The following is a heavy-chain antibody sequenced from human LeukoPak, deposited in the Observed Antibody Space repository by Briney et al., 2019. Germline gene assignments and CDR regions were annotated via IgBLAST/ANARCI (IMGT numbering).Heavy chain of an antibody. CDR2: MRGSGTST. V-gene: IGHV3-23*01. Sequence: GVSLRLSCAASGFTFRSYAMSWVRQAPGKGLESVLAMRGSGTSTYYADSVKGRFTLSRDNSKNTLYLQMNSLRAEDTAVYYCEGTYYYDSSDDYWGQGTLVTVSS. CDR3: EGTYYYDSSDDY. J-gene: IGHJ4*02. D-gene: IGHD3-22*01. CDR1: GFTFRSYA.